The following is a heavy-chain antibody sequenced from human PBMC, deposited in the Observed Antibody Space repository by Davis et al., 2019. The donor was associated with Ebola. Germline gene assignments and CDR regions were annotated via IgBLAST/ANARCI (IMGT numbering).Heavy chain of an antibody. V-gene: IGHV4-34*01. D-gene: IGHD3-10*01. CDR2: INHSGST. J-gene: IGHJ6*02. CDR3: ARRNGVRGLTAGYYYGMDV. CDR1: GGSFSGYY. Sequence: SETLSLTCAVYGGSFSGYYWSWIRQPPGKGLEWIGEINHSGSTNYNPSLKSRVTISVDTSKNQFPLKLSSVTAADTAVYYCARRNGVRGLTAGYYYGMDVWGQGTTVTVSS.